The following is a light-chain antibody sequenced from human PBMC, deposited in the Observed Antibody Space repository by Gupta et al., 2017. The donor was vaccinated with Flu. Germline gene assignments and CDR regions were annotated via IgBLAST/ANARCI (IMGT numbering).Light chain of an antibody. J-gene: IGLJ2*01. CDR3: QSADSSGEYKV. CDR2: KDE. CDR1: ALPQQN. V-gene: IGLV3-25*03. Sequence: GQTATITCSGDALPQQNAFWYQQKPGQAPLLVIYKDELRPSGIPARFSGASSGTTVTLTISGVKADDEADYYCQSADSSGEYKVFGGGIKLTVL.